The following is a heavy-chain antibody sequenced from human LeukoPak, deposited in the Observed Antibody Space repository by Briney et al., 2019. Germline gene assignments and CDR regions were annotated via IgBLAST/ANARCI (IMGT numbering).Heavy chain of an antibody. CDR1: GFTFDHYW. CDR3: TRGGGEFDP. CDR2: IKQDGNEK. J-gene: IGHJ5*02. V-gene: IGHV3-7*01. D-gene: IGHD6-25*01. Sequence: SGGSLRLSCVASGFTFDHYWMSWVRQAPGQGLQWVANIKQDGNEKNHVDSVKGRFTISRDNAKNSLYLQMNNLRVEDTAVYYCTRGGGEFDPWGQGTLVTVSS.